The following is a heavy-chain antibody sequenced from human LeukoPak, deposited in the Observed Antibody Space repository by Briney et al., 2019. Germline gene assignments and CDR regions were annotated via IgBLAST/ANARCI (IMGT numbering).Heavy chain of an antibody. J-gene: IGHJ5*02. CDR1: GGTFSSYA. D-gene: IGHD6-13*01. CDR3: AGSLAAAEDWFDP. Sequence: GSSVKVSCKASGGTFSSYAISWVRQAPGQGLEWMGGIIPIFGTANYAQKFQGRVTITTDESTSTAYMELSSLRSEDTAVYYCAGSLAAAEDWFDPWGQGTLVTVSS. CDR2: IIPIFGTA. V-gene: IGHV1-69*05.